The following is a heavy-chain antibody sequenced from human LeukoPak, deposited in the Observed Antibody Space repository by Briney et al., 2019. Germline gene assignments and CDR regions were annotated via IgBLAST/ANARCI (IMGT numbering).Heavy chain of an antibody. CDR3: AKDKDTMVVGAIVH. CDR1: GFTFDDYA. CDR2: ISWNSGSI. Sequence: PGGSLRLSCAASGFTFDDYAMHWVRQAPGKGLEWVSGISWNSGSIGYTHSVKGRFTISRDNAKNSLYLQMNSLRAEAMALYYCAKDKDTMVVGAIVHWGQGTLVTVSS. V-gene: IGHV3-9*03. J-gene: IGHJ4*02. D-gene: IGHD1-26*01.